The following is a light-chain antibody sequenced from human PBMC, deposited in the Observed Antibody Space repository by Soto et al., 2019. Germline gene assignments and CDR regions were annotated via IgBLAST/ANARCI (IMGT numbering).Light chain of an antibody. J-gene: IGKJ3*01. V-gene: IGKV2-28*01. CDR3: MQVLQTPVT. CDR2: LGS. Sequence: DLVMTQSPLSLPVTPGEPASISCRSSQSLLHGTGYNYLDWYLQKPGQSPQLLIQLGSMRASGVPARFRRSGSGTDFTVKISRVEAEDVGVYYCMQVLQTPVTFGPGTKVDI. CDR1: QSLLHGTGYNY.